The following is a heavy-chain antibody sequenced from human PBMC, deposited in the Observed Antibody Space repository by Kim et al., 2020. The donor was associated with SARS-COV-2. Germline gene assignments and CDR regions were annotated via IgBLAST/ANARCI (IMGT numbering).Heavy chain of an antibody. CDR3: ARYSSSWLDY. J-gene: IGHJ4*02. Sequence: SPTYNPSLKSRVTISVDTSKNQFSLKLSSVTAADTAVYYCARYSSSWLDYWGQGTLVTVSS. CDR2: SP. D-gene: IGHD6-13*01. V-gene: IGHV4-34*01.